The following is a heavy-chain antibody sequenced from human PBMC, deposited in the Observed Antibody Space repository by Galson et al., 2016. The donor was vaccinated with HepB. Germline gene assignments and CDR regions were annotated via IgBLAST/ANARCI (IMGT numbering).Heavy chain of an antibody. J-gene: IGHJ4*02. CDR3: ARDSGTPPPRRGPSSGY. D-gene: IGHD1-26*01. Sequence: SLRLSCATSGFTFSSHAMNWLRQSPGKGLEWVSSISASVGTYSGTTSYADSVKGRFTISRDSSKNPLYLQMNSLRAEDTAIYYCARDSGTPPPRRGPSSGYWGQGTLVTVSS. V-gene: IGHV3-23*01. CDR2: ISASVGTYSGTT. CDR1: GFTFSSHA.